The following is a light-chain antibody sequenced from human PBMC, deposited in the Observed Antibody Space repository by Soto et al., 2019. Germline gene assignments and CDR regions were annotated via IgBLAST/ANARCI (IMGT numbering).Light chain of an antibody. CDR1: SSDVGGYNY. V-gene: IGLV2-8*01. CDR3: SSYAGSNNLV. Sequence: QSVLTQPPSASGSPGQSVTISCSGTSSDVGGYNYVSWYQQRPGKAPKLMIYEVLKRPSGVPDRFSGSRSGNTASLTVSGLQAEDEADYYCSSYAGSNNLVFGGGTKVTVL. J-gene: IGLJ2*01. CDR2: EVL.